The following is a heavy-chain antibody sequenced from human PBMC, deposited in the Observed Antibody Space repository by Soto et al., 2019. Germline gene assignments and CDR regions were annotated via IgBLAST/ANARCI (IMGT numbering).Heavy chain of an antibody. Sequence: GESLKISCKGSGYSFTSYWIGWVRQMPGKGLEWMGIIYPGDSDTRYSPSFQGQVTISADKSISTAYLQWSSLKASDTAMYYCARRRARDDFWSGYYTGYGMDVWGQGTTVTVPS. D-gene: IGHD3-3*01. V-gene: IGHV5-51*01. CDR1: GYSFTSYW. J-gene: IGHJ6*02. CDR2: IYPGDSDT. CDR3: ARRRARDDFWSGYYTGYGMDV.